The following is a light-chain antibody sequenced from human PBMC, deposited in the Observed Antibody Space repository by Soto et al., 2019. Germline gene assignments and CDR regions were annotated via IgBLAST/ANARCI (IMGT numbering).Light chain of an antibody. CDR2: DVS. V-gene: IGLV2-14*01. J-gene: IGLJ1*01. Sequence: QSALTQPASVSGSPGQSITISCLGTSRNVVGYNDVCWYQQPPGKAPKYMTYDVSNRPSGLSSRFSGSKSGNTAALTISGLQAEVEADYYCGAYTVSNTSEVGFGSGTKVTVL. CDR3: GAYTVSNTSEVG. CDR1: SRNVVGYND.